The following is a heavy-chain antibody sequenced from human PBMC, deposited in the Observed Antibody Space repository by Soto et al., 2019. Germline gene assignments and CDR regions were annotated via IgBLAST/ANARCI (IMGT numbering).Heavy chain of an antibody. CDR3: ARGYLYQLPY. V-gene: IGHV3-48*01. CDR2: ISGGSRTS. J-gene: IGHJ4*02. D-gene: IGHD2-2*01. CDR1: GFTFSTYS. Sequence: EVQLVESGGGLVQPGGSLKLSCAASGFTFSTYSMNWVRQAPGKGLEWVSYISGGSRTSYYADSLKGRFTISRDNDKNSLYLQMNSLRAEDTAVYYCARGYLYQLPYWGQGTLVTVSA.